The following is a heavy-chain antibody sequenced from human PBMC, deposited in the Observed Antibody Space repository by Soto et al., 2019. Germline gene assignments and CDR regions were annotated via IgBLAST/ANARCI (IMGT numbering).Heavy chain of an antibody. J-gene: IGHJ6*02. CDR1: GYTFTSYD. V-gene: IGHV1-8*01. CDR2: MNPNSGNT. D-gene: IGHD4-17*01. Sequence: QVQLVQSGAEVKKPGASVKVSCKASGYTFTSYDINWVRQATGQGLEWMGWMNPNSGNTGYAQKFRGRVTMTSNTPMSTAYMELGSRRSEDTAVYYCARGSRTVTSFYYYYGMDVWGQGTTVTVSS. CDR3: ARGSRTVTSFYYYYGMDV.